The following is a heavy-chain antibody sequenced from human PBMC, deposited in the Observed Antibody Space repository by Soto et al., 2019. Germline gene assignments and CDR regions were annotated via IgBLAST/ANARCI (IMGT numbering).Heavy chain of an antibody. Sequence: QVQLQESGPGLVKPSQTLSLTCTVSGGSMNSGGYCWNWIRQHPGEGLEWIGCISYGGTTSYIPSLKSRVTISVDTSKNQFSLKLSSVTAADTALYYCSRGILVWGQGTLITVSS. CDR2: ISYGGTT. V-gene: IGHV4-31*03. CDR3: SRGILV. CDR1: GGSMNSGGYC. J-gene: IGHJ4*02. D-gene: IGHD2-15*01.